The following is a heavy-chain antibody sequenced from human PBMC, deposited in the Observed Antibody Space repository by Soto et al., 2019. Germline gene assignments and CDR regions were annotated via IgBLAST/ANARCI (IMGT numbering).Heavy chain of an antibody. CDR3: AKDSSDLNYYYYGMDV. CDR1: GFTFSSYG. CDR2: ISYDGSNK. V-gene: IGHV3-30*18. J-gene: IGHJ6*02. Sequence: HPGGSLRLSCAASGFTFSSYGMHWVRQAPGKGLEWVAVISYDGSNKYYADSVKGRFTISRDNSKNTLYLQMNSLRAEDTAVYYCAKDSSDLNYYYYGMDVWGQGTTVTVS.